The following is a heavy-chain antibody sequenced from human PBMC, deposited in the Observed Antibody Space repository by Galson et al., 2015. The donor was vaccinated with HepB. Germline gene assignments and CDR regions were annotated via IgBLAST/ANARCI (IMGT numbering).Heavy chain of an antibody. V-gene: IGHV3-23*01. D-gene: IGHD6-19*01. CDR1: GFAFSSYA. Sequence: SLRLSCAASGFAFSSYAMNWVRQAPGKGLEWVTTTNSRGESTQYADSVRGRFTISRDNPKNTAYLQMNSLRVEDTAVYYCAKSKQWLALLDYWGRGTLVTVSS. CDR3: AKSKQWLALLDY. CDR2: TNSRGEST. J-gene: IGHJ4*02.